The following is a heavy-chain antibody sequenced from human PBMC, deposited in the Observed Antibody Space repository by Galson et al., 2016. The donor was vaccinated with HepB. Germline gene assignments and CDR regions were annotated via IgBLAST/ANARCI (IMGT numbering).Heavy chain of an antibody. D-gene: IGHD6-13*01. CDR3: ARDVDGSWSADWFDT. CDR2: INPNSGGT. V-gene: IGHV1-2*02. J-gene: IGHJ5*02. Sequence: SVKVSCKASGYLFIGYFIHWVRQAPGQGLEWMGWINPNSGGTNYAQKFQGRVTMTRDTSITTAYMEVTRLKSDDTAVYYFARDVDGSWSADWFDTWGQGTLVTVSS. CDR1: GYLFIGYF.